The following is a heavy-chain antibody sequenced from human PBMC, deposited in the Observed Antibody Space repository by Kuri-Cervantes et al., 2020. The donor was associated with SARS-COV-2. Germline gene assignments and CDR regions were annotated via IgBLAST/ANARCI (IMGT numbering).Heavy chain of an antibody. CDR3: ARHAPSILRFLQWTQPANNFDY. D-gene: IGHD3-3*01. CDR1: GYTFTGYY. CDR2: INPNSGGT. J-gene: IGHJ4*02. V-gene: IGHV1-2*02. Sequence: ASVKVSCKASGYTFTGYYMHWVRQAPGQGLEWMGWINPNSGGTNYAQKFQGRVTMTRDTSISTAYMELSRLRSDDTAVFYCARHAPSILRFLQWTQPANNFDYWGQGTLVTVSS.